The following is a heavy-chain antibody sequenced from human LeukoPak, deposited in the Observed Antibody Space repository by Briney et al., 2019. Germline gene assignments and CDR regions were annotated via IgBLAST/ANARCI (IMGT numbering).Heavy chain of an antibody. D-gene: IGHD5-12*01. Sequence: SSVKVSCKASGGTFSSYAISWVRPAPGQGREWMGGITPIFGTANYAQKCQGRVTITTDESTSTAYMELSSLRSEDTAVYYCARGAYGGSPYYFDYWGQGTLVTVSS. CDR1: GGTFSSYA. CDR3: ARGAYGGSPYYFDY. CDR2: ITPIFGTA. J-gene: IGHJ4*02. V-gene: IGHV1-69*05.